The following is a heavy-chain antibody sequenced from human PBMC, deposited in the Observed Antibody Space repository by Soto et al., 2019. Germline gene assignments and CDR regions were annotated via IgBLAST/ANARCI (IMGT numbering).Heavy chain of an antibody. CDR1: GYTFTSYY. CDR2: INPSGGST. CDR3: AREGGQYCSGGSCYGGFCDY. Sequence: QVQLVQSGAEVKKPGASVKVSCKASGYTFTSYYMHWVRQAPGQGLEWMGIINPSGGSTSYAQKFQGRVTMTRDTSTSTVYMELSSLRSEDTAVYYCAREGGQYCSGGSCYGGFCDYWGQGTLVTVSS. D-gene: IGHD2-15*01. V-gene: IGHV1-46*01. J-gene: IGHJ4*02.